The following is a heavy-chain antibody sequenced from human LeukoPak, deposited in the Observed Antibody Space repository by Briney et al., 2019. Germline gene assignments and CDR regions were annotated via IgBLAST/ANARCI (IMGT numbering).Heavy chain of an antibody. CDR3: ATMAGPFDS. D-gene: IGHD5-24*01. J-gene: IGHJ4*02. Sequence: SETLSLTCTVSGGSISSYYWSWIQQPPGKGLEWIGYASYSGSTSYNPSLKSRVTISVDTSKNQFSLKLSSVTAADTAVYYCATMAGPFDSWGQGTLVTVSS. CDR2: ASYSGST. CDR1: GGSISSYY. V-gene: IGHV4-59*01.